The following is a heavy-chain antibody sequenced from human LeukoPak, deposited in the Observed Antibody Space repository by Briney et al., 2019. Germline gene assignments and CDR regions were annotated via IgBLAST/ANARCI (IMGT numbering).Heavy chain of an antibody. D-gene: IGHD3-22*01. V-gene: IGHV4-59*05. Sequence: SETLSLTCTVSGGSISSYYWSWIRQSPGKGLEWIGSIYYSGSTYSNPSLKSRVTISVDTSKNQFSLRLSSVTAADTSVYYCARHRYDSSVYYPPGSYWGQGTLVTVSS. CDR2: IYYSGST. CDR3: ARHRYDSSVYYPPGSY. CDR1: GGSISSYY. J-gene: IGHJ4*02.